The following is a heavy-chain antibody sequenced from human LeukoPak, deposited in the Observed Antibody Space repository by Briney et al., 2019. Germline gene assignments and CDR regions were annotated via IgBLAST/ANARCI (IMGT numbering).Heavy chain of an antibody. V-gene: IGHV4-59*01. D-gene: IGHD2-21*02. CDR1: GDSISSYY. Sequence: SETLSLTCTVSGDSISSYYWSWIRQPPGKGLEWIGYIYYSGSTKYNPSLKSRVTISVDTSKNQFSLKLNSVTAADTAVYYCARGGAGNCGGACYLNRFDPWGQGTLVTVSS. CDR2: IYYSGST. CDR3: ARGGAGNCGGACYLNRFDP. J-gene: IGHJ5*02.